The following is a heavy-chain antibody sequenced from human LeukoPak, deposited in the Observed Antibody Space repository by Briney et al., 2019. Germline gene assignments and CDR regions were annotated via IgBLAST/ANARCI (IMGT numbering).Heavy chain of an antibody. Sequence: SVKVSCKASGGTFSSYAISWARQAPGQGLEWMGGIIPIFGTANYAQKFQGRVTITADESTSTAYMELSSLRSEDTAVYYCARLGYCSGGSCYSAALDYWGQGTLATVSS. J-gene: IGHJ4*02. CDR1: GGTFSSYA. CDR3: ARLGYCSGGSCYSAALDY. CDR2: IIPIFGTA. V-gene: IGHV1-69*13. D-gene: IGHD2-15*01.